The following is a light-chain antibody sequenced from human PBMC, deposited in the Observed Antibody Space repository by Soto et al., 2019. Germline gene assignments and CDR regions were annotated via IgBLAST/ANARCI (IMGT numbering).Light chain of an antibody. CDR3: QTWGTGIAV. CDR1: SSDVDDYRY. Sequence: QSALAQPRSVSGSPGQLLTISCTGTSSDVDDYRYVSWYQQYPGKAPKLVIYDGNKRPSGVPDRFSGSNSGNTASLTISGLQAEDEADYYCQTWGTGIAVFGGGTKLTVL. CDR2: DGN. V-gene: IGLV2-11*01. J-gene: IGLJ2*01.